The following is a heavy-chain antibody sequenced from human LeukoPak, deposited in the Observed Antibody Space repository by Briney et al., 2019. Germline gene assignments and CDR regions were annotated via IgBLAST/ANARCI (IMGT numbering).Heavy chain of an antibody. CDR2: INHSGST. CDR1: GGSFSGYY. D-gene: IGHD5-18*01. CDR3: ARGPYSYGPKNFDY. J-gene: IGHJ4*02. Sequence: SETLSLTCAVYGGSFSGYYWSWIRQPPGKGLEWIGEINHSGSTNYNPALKSRVTISVDKSKNQFSLKLSSVTAADTAVFYCARGPYSYGPKNFDYWGQGTLVTVSS. V-gene: IGHV4-34*01.